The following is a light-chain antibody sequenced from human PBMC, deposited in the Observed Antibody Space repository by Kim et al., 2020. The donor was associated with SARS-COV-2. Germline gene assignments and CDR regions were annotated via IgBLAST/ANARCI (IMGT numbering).Light chain of an antibody. CDR2: EVI. V-gene: IGLV2-23*02. J-gene: IGLJ2*01. CDR3: CSYVNTNTFHLI. Sequence: QSALTQPASVSGSPGQSITISCTVTSSDVGNYNLVSWYQHRPGKAPKLLIYEVIKRPSGVSNRFSGSKSGNTASLTISGLQAEDEADYYCCSYVNTNTFHLIFGGGTQLTVL. CDR1: SSDVGNYNL.